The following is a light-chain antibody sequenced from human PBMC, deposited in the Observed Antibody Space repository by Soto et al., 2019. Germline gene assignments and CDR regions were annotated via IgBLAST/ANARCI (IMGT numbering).Light chain of an antibody. J-gene: IGKJ2*01. CDR1: QTISTY. CDR3: QQSHGIPYT. CDR2: AAS. Sequence: DIQMTQSPSSLSAAVGDRVTITCRASQTISTYLNWYQQKPGKAPKLLIYAASSLQSGVPSRFTGSGSGTDFTLTSSSLQPEDFAPYYEQQSHGIPYTFGQGTKLEIK. V-gene: IGKV1-39*01.